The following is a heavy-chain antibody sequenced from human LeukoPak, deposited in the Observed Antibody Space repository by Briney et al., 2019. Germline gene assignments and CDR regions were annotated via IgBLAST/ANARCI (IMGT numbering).Heavy chain of an antibody. CDR2: ISSSSSSI. Sequence: GGSLRLSCAASGFIFSTYSINWVRQAPGKGLEWVSHISSSSSSIYYVDSVKGRFSVSRDNAKNSLYLQMNSLRDEDTAVYYCARSGYGSRWYFFDHWGQGTLVTVSS. V-gene: IGHV3-48*02. CDR3: ARSGYGSRWYFFDH. J-gene: IGHJ4*02. D-gene: IGHD6-13*01. CDR1: GFIFSTYS.